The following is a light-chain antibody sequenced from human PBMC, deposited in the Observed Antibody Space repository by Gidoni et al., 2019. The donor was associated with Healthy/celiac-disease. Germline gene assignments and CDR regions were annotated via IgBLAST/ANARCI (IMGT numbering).Light chain of an antibody. CDR1: SSSVGGYNY. V-gene: IGLV2-14*01. J-gene: IGLJ2*01. CDR2: DVS. Sequence: QSALPQPASVSGSPGPSITISCTGTSSSVGGYNYVSWYQQHPGKAPKRMIYDVSNRPSGVSNRFSGSKSGNTASLTISGLQAEDEADYYCSSYTSSSTVVFGGGTKLTVL. CDR3: SSYTSSSTVV.